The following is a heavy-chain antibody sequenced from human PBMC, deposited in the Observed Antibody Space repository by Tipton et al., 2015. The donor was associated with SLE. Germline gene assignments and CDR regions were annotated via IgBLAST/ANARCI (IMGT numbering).Heavy chain of an antibody. CDR3: PIYYHDSTGLHWFDP. D-gene: IGHD3-22*01. Sequence: LRLSCIVSGGSISSTSHRWGWIRQPPGKGLEWIGSIYYSGSPYYNPSLKSRVTISLDMSKNQFSLRLSSVTAADTAVYYCPIYYHDSTGLHWFDPWGQGTLVTVSS. CDR1: GGSISSTSHR. CDR2: IYYSGSP. V-gene: IGHV4-39*07. J-gene: IGHJ5*02.